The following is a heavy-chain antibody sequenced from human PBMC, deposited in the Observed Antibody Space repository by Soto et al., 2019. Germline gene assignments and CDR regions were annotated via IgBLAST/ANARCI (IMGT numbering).Heavy chain of an antibody. Sequence: EVHLLESGGGLVQPGGSLRLSCAASGFTFSNYAMNWVRQAPGKGLEWVSGISGGGDSTYYADSVKGRFIISRDISKNTLFLQVNTLRAEDTAVYYCAKDQVPVYYYDSRGTFDYWGQGTLVTVSS. CDR2: ISGGGDST. D-gene: IGHD3-22*01. CDR1: GFTFSNYA. CDR3: AKDQVPVYYYDSRGTFDY. V-gene: IGHV3-23*01. J-gene: IGHJ4*02.